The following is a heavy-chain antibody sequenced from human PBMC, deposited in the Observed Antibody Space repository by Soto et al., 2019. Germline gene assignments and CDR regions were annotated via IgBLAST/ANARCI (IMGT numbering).Heavy chain of an antibody. CDR2: IKSQGDGGTR. V-gene: IGHV3-15*01. CDR1: GFSFTNTW. CDR3: TTARGDYRPVDP. Sequence: EVQLVESGGDLVKPGGSLRLSCAASGFSFTNTWMNWVRQAPGKGLEWDGRIKSQGDGGTREYAEPVKGRFTISRDDSTSTLYLEMNSLKVEDTAVYYCTTARGDYRPVDPWGQGTLVTVSS. D-gene: IGHD4-17*01. J-gene: IGHJ5*02.